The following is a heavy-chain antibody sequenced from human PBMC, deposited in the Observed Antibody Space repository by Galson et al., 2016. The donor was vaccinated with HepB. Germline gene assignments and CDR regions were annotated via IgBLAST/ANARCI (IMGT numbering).Heavy chain of an antibody. CDR3: ARNNAGYFHY. V-gene: IGHV3-23*01. CDR1: GFSFSTHL. J-gene: IGHJ4*02. D-gene: IGHD1/OR15-1a*01. CDR2: ISGSGGTT. Sequence: SLRLSCAASGFSFSTHLMNWVRQSPGRGLEWVSIISGSGGTTDYADSVKGRLTISRDNLRDTVYLQMNRLRVEDAAIYYCARNNAGYFHYWGQGILVTVSS.